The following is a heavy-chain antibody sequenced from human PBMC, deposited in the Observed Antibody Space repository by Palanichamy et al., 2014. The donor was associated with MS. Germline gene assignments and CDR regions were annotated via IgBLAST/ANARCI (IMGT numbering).Heavy chain of an antibody. CDR1: GGSISSRNYY. CDR3: ARQPRSGPLLTFFDF. D-gene: IGHD2-21*02. Sequence: QLQLQESGPGLVKPSETLSLTCTVSGGSISSRNYYWGWIRQPPGKGLEWIGSIYYSGSPYYNPSLKSRVTISVDTSTNQFSVKLSTVTAADTALYYCARQPRSGPLLTFFDFWGRGTLVAVSS. V-gene: IGHV4-39*01. CDR2: IYYSGSP. J-gene: IGHJ4*02.